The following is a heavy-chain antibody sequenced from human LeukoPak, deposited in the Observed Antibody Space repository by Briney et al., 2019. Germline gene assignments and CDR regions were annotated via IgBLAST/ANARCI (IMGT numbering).Heavy chain of an antibody. Sequence: PGGSLRLSCAASGFTFSSYAMSWVRQAPGKGLEWVSAISGSGGSTYYADSVKGRFTISRANSKNTLYLQMNSLRAEDTAVYYCAKDLRPGYSSTWYANYFDYWGQGTLVTVSS. CDR3: AKDLRPGYSSTWYANYFDY. V-gene: IGHV3-23*01. CDR1: GFTFSSYA. CDR2: ISGSGGST. D-gene: IGHD6-13*01. J-gene: IGHJ4*02.